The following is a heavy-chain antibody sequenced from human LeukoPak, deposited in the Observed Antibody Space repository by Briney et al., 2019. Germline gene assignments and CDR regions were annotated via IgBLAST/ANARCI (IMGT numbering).Heavy chain of an antibody. D-gene: IGHD3-22*01. Sequence: SVKVSCKASGGTFISYAISWVRQATGQGLEWMGGIIPIFGTADYAQKFQGRVTITTDESTSTAYMELSSLRSEDTAVYYCARGPPYHYYDSSGYFPADYWGQGTLVTVSS. CDR1: GGTFISYA. CDR2: IIPIFGTA. V-gene: IGHV1-69*05. CDR3: ARGPPYHYYDSSGYFPADY. J-gene: IGHJ4*02.